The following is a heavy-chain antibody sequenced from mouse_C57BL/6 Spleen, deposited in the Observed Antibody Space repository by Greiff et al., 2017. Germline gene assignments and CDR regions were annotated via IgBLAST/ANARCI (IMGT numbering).Heavy chain of an antibody. V-gene: IGHV1-82*01. CDR1: GYAFSSSW. CDR2: IYPGDGDT. CDR3: ANSDYEAC. Sequence: VQLQQSGPELVKPGASVKISCKASGYAFSSSWVNWVKQRPGKGLEWIGRIYPGDGDTNYNGKFKGKATLTAYKSSSTAYMQLSSLTSEDSAVYFCANSDYEACWGQGALVTVSA. D-gene: IGHD2-4*01. J-gene: IGHJ3*01.